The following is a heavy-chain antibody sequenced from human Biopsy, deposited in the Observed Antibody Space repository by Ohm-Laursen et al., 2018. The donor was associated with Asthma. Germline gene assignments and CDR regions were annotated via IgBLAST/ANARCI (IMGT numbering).Heavy chain of an antibody. CDR2: INPVFGTT. D-gene: IGHD2-2*01. V-gene: IGHV1-69*13. J-gene: IGHJ4*02. CDR3: ARKAGSCISRTCYSLDF. Sequence: AASVKVSCKSLGGTFNTYVIGWVRQAPGQGLEWMGGINPVFGTTNYPQKFQDRVTITADDSTITVYMELSSLRSEDAAVYYCARKAGSCISRTCYSLDFWGQGTLVTVSS. CDR1: GGTFNTYV.